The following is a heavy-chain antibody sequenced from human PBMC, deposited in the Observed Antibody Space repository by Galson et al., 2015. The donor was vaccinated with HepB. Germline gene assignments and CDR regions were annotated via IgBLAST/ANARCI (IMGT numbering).Heavy chain of an antibody. V-gene: IGHV6-1*01. CDR2: TYYRSRWYN. CDR1: GDSVSSNSAA. CDR3: ARGAAAGDAFDI. Sequence: CAISGDSVSSNSAAWNWIRQSPSRGLEWLGRTYYRSRWYNDYAVSVKSRVTINPDTSKNQFSLQLNSVTPEDTAVYYCARGAAAGDAFDIWGQGTMVTVSS. D-gene: IGHD6-13*01. J-gene: IGHJ3*02.